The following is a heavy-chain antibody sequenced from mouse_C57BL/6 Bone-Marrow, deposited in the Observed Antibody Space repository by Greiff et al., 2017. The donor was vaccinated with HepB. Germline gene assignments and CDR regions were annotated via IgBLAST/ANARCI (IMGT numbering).Heavy chain of an antibody. CDR1: GYTFTSYW. V-gene: IGHV1-69*01. D-gene: IGHD1-1*01. CDR3: VKRSATGAMDY. Sequence: QVQLQQPGAELVMPGASVKLSCKASGYTFTSYWMHWVKQRPGQGLEWIGEIDPSDSYTNYNQKFKGKSTLTVDKSSSTAYMQLSSLTSEDSAVYYCVKRSATGAMDYWGQGTSVTVSS. CDR2: IDPSDSYT. J-gene: IGHJ4*01.